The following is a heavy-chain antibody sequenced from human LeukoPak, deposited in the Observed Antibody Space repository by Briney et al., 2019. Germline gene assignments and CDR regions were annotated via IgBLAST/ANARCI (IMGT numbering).Heavy chain of an antibody. D-gene: IGHD6-19*01. CDR1: GGSFNGYY. J-gene: IGHJ4*02. CDR3: ARGLKAVAVPGY. Sequence: SETLSLTCDVHGGSFNGYYWSWIRQPPGKGLEWIGEINHRGSTNFNPSLKSRVTISVDTSKNQFSLKLSSVTAADTAVYYCARGLKAVAVPGYWGQGTLVTVSS. CDR2: INHRGST. V-gene: IGHV4-34*01.